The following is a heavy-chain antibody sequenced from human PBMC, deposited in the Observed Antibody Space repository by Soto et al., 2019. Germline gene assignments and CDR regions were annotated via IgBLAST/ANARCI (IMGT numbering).Heavy chain of an antibody. Sequence: QVQLVESGGGVVQPGRSLRLSCASSGFSFSTHGMQWVRQAPGKGLEWVAIISYDGFIKYSADDVKGRFTISRDNSKNTLFLQMDSLRAEDSAVYYCAKDLKASGGHSGTLNYYYGMDVWGPGTTVIVSS. J-gene: IGHJ6*02. CDR3: AKDLKASGGHSGTLNYYYGMDV. CDR2: ISYDGFIK. CDR1: GFSFSTHG. V-gene: IGHV3-30*18. D-gene: IGHD3-10*01.